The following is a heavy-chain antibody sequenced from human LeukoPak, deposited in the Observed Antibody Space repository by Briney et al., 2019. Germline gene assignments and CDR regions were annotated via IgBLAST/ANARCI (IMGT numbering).Heavy chain of an antibody. CDR2: INHSGST. Sequence: KPSETLSLTCAVYGGSFSGYYWSWIRQPPGKGLEWIGEINHSGSTNYNPSLKSRVTISVDTSKNQFSLKLSSVTAADTAVYYCARCRDCSSTSCYLSRYYYYGMDVWGKGTTVTVSS. J-gene: IGHJ6*04. V-gene: IGHV4-34*01. D-gene: IGHD2-2*01. CDR3: ARCRDCSSTSCYLSRYYYYGMDV. CDR1: GGSFSGYY.